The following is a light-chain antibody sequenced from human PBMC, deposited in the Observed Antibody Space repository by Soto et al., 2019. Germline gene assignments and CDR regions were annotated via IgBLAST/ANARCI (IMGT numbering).Light chain of an antibody. J-gene: IGLJ1*01. Sequence: QTALTQPASVSGSPGQSITISCTGTSSDVGGYNYVSWYQHHPGKAPKLIIYDVSNRPSGFSNRFSGSKSGNTASLTISGLQAEDEADYFCNAYTSSSTPYVFGTGTKLTVL. CDR2: DVS. CDR1: SSDVGGYNY. V-gene: IGLV2-14*03. CDR3: NAYTSSSTPYV.